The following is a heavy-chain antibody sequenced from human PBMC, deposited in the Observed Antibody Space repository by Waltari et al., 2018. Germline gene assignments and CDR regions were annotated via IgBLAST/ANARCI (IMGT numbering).Heavy chain of an antibody. CDR3: AKEVTADYYDSSGYYLYYFDY. CDR1: GFTFSSYA. Sequence: EVQLLESGGGLVQPGGSLRLSCAASGFTFSSYAMSWVRQAPGTGLDWVSAISGSGGSTYYADSVKGRFTISRDNSKNTLYLQMNSLRAEDTAVYYCAKEVTADYYDSSGYYLYYFDYWGQGTLVTVSS. CDR2: ISGSGGST. D-gene: IGHD3-22*01. J-gene: IGHJ4*02. V-gene: IGHV3-23*01.